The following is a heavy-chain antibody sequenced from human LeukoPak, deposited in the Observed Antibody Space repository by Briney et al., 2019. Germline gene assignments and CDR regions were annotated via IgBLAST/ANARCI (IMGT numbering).Heavy chain of an antibody. V-gene: IGHV3-30*03. CDR3: ARGRGGISVAATSAFDI. D-gene: IGHD6-19*01. CDR2: ISFDGSNK. CDR1: GFTFNNYG. J-gene: IGHJ3*02. Sequence: GGSLRLSCAASGFTFNNYGIHWVRQAPGKGLDWVALISFDGSNKYYADSVKGRFTISRDNSKNTLYLQMNSLRAEDTAVYYCARGRGGISVAATSAFDIWGQGTMVTVSS.